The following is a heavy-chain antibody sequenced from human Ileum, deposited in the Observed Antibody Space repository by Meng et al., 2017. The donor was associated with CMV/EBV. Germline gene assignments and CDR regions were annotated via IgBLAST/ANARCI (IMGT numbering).Heavy chain of an antibody. Sequence: QVQLQGSGPGLVKPSETLSLTCTVTDGSISYYYWSWIRQSADKGLEWIGRISSSGSINYNPSLESRLTLSVDTSKKQLSLKLSSVTAADTAVYYCARAEADTGNFEYWGQGTLVTVSS. CDR3: ARAEADTGNFEY. D-gene: IGHD6-19*01. J-gene: IGHJ4*02. CDR2: ISSSGSI. CDR1: DGSISYYY. V-gene: IGHV4-4*07.